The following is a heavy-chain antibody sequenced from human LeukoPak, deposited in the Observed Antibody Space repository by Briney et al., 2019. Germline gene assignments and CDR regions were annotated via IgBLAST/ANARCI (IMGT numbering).Heavy chain of an antibody. D-gene: IGHD3-22*01. CDR3: ARDTSYYDSSGPSIDY. Sequence: PSETLSLTCTVSGGSISSSTYYWGWIRQSPGKGLEWIGRIYYSGSTYYNPSLKSRVTISVDTSKNQFSLQLSSVTAADTAVYYCARDTSYYDSSGPSIDYWGQGTLVTVSS. J-gene: IGHJ4*02. CDR2: IYYSGST. CDR1: GGSISSSTYY. V-gene: IGHV4-39*07.